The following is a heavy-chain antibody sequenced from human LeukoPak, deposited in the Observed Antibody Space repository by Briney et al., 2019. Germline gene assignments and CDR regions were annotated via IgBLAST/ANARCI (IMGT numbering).Heavy chain of an antibody. D-gene: IGHD2-15*01. CDR3: ARGGYCSGGSCYIVH. CDR1: GGSISSTNW. CDR2: IYHSGST. J-gene: IGHJ5*02. Sequence: SGTLSLTCAVSGGSISSTNWWGWVRQPPGKGLEWIGEIYHSGSTNYNPSPKSRVTISVDRSKNQFSLKLSSVTAADTAVYYCARGGYCSGGSCYIVHWGQGTLVTVSS. V-gene: IGHV4-4*02.